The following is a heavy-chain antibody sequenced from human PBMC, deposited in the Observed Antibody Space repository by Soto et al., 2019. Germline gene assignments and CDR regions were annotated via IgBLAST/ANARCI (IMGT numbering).Heavy chain of an antibody. CDR1: GGTFSSYA. CDR2: IIPIFGTA. CDR3: ARDNRDDYVWGSYRSNWFDP. Sequence: QVQLVQSGAEVKKPGSSVKVSCKASGGTFSSYAISWVRQAPGQGLEWMGGIIPIFGTANYAQKFQGRVTITADESTSTAYMELSSLRSEDTAVYYCARDNRDDYVWGSYRSNWFDPWGQGTLVTVSS. J-gene: IGHJ5*02. D-gene: IGHD3-16*02. V-gene: IGHV1-69*01.